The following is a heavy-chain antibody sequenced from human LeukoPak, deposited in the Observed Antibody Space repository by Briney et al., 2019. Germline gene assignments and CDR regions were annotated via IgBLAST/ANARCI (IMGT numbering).Heavy chain of an antibody. CDR2: IYYSGST. Sequence: SETLSLTGTVSGGSISSYYWSWIRQPPGKGLEWIGYIYYSGSTNYNPSLESRVTISVDTSKNQFSLKLSSVTAADTAVYYCARVLWAAAGTYRGSYQQAFDYWGQGTLVTVSS. D-gene: IGHD6-13*01. CDR3: ARVLWAAAGTYRGSYQQAFDY. V-gene: IGHV4-59*01. CDR1: GGSISSYY. J-gene: IGHJ4*02.